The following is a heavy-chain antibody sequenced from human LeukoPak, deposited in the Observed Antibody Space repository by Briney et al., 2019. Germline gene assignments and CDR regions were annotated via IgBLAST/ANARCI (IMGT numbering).Heavy chain of an antibody. CDR2: ISYDGSNR. CDR3: AKDLTPASCCPIDY. J-gene: IGHJ4*02. D-gene: IGHD2-2*01. V-gene: IGHV3-30*18. Sequence: GRSLRLSCAASGFTFSSYGMHWVRQAPGKGLEWVAVISYDGSNRYYADSVKGRFTISRDNSKNTLYLQMNSLRAEDTAVYYCAKDLTPASCCPIDYWGQGTLVTVSS. CDR1: GFTFSSYG.